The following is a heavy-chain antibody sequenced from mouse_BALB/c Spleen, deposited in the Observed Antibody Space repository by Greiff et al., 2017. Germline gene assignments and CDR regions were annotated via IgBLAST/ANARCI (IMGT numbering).Heavy chain of an antibody. Sequence: EVKLVESGGGLVQPGGSRKLSCAASGFTFRSFGMHWVRQAPEKGLEWVAYISSGSSTIYYADTVKGRFTISRDNPKNTLFLQMTSLRSEDTAMYYCARFITTVVATDYYAMDYWGQGTSVTVSS. CDR2: ISSGSSTI. D-gene: IGHD1-1*01. CDR1: GFTFRSFG. CDR3: ARFITTVVATDYYAMDY. J-gene: IGHJ4*01. V-gene: IGHV5-17*02.